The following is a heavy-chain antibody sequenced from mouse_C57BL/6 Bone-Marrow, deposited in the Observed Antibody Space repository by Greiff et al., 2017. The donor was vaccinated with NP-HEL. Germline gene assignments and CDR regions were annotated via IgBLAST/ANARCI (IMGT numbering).Heavy chain of an antibody. CDR2: FHPYNDDT. J-gene: IGHJ4*01. V-gene: IGHV1-47*01. CDR3: ARNSNYGYAMDY. Sequence: QVHVKQSGAELVKPGASVKMSCKASGYTFTTYPIEWMKQNHGKSLEWIGNFHPYNDDTKYNEKFKGKATLTVEKSSSTVYLELSRLTSDDSAVYYCARNSNYGYAMDYWGQGTSVTVSS. CDR1: GYTFTTYP. D-gene: IGHD2-5*01.